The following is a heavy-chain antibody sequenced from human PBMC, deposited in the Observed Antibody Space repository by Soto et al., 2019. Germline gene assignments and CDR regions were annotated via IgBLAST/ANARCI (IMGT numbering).Heavy chain of an antibody. CDR2: MNPNSGNT. Sequence: QVQLVQSGAEVKKPGASVKVSCKASGYTFTSYDINWVRQATGQGLEWMGWMNPNSGNTGYAQKFQGRVTMTRNTSISTAYMDLSSLRAEDTAVYYCARTHCSGGSCSPERYFVLWGSGTLVTVSS. D-gene: IGHD2-15*01. V-gene: IGHV1-8*01. CDR3: ARTHCSGGSCSPERYFVL. J-gene: IGHJ2*01. CDR1: GYTFTSYD.